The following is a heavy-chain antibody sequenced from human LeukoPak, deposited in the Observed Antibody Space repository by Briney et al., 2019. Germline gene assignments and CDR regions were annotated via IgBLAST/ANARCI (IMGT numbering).Heavy chain of an antibody. V-gene: IGHV4-59*08. CDR3: ARGIRFLEWFPPYYYYMDV. D-gene: IGHD3-3*01. J-gene: IGHJ6*03. CDR1: GGSISSYY. Sequence: PSETLSLTCTVSGGSISSYYWSWIRQPPGKGLEWIGYIYYSGSTNYNPSLKSRVTISVDTSKNQFSLKLSSVTAADTAVYYCARGIRFLEWFPPYYYYMDVWGKGTTVTVSS. CDR2: IYYSGST.